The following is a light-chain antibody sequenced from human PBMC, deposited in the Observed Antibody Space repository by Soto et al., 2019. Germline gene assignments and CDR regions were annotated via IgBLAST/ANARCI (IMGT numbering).Light chain of an antibody. CDR1: QSVSSNY. V-gene: IGKV3-20*01. CDR2: GVS. CDR3: QQFGGSPLVT. J-gene: IGKJ4*01. Sequence: EIVLTQSPGTLSLSPGERATLSCRASQSVSSNYLAWYQQKPGQAPRLLIYGVSSRATGIPDRFSASGSGTDFTLTISRLEPEDFAVYYCQQFGGSPLVTFGGGSKVEMK.